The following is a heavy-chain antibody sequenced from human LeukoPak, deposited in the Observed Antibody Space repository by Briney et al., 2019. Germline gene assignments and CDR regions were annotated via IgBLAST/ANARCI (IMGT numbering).Heavy chain of an antibody. D-gene: IGHD2-21*01. CDR3: ARDLGSGGDSDY. CDR1: GYSINSGYH. J-gene: IGHJ4*02. Sequence: SETLSLTCIVSGYSINSGYHSGWIRQPPGKGLERIGSISHSGHANYNPSLKSRVTISVDTSKNQFSLKLSSVTATDTAVYYCARDLGSGGDSDYWGQGTLVTVSS. V-gene: IGHV4-38-2*02. CDR2: ISHSGHA.